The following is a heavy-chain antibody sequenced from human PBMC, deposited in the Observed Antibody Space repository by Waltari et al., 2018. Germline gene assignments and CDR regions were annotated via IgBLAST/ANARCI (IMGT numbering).Heavy chain of an antibody. J-gene: IGHJ4*02. V-gene: IGHV4-4*02. CDR3: ASDRGRGLYLDS. D-gene: IGHD2-15*01. Sequence: QVQLQESGPGLVKPSGTLSLTCTVSGDSISNNFFWSWVRQSPGKGLEWIGQVHQSGRSNYNPSLESRVTVPMDTSKNQFSLRVTSVTAADTAIYYCASDRGRGLYLDSWGQGTLVTVSP. CDR1: GDSISNNFF. CDR2: VHQSGRS.